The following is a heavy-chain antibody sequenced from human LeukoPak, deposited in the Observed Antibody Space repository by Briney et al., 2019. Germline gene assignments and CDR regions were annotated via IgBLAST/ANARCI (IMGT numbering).Heavy chain of an antibody. V-gene: IGHV3-30*02. CDR1: GFTFSSYG. CDR3: AKDRSIFGVASKSFDY. Sequence: PGGSLRLSCAASGFTFSSYGMHWVRQAPGKGLEWVAFIRYDGSNKYYADSVKGRFTISRDNSKNTLYLQMNSLRAEDTAVYYCAKDRSIFGVASKSFDYWGQGTLVTVSS. J-gene: IGHJ4*02. D-gene: IGHD3-3*02. CDR2: IRYDGSNK.